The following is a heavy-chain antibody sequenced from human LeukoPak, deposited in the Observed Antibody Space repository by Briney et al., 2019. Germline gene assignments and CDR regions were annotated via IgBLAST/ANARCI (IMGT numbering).Heavy chain of an antibody. V-gene: IGHV4-4*07. CDR3: ARGVIVVVPAAADYYYYYMDV. J-gene: IGHJ6*03. CDR2: IYTSGST. D-gene: IGHD2-2*01. Sequence: SETLSLTCTVSGGSMSSYYWSWIRQPAGKGLEWIGRIYTSGSTNYNPSLKSRVTMSVDTSKNQFSLKLSSVTAADTAVYYCARGVIVVVPAAADYYYYYMDVWGKGTTVTVSS. CDR1: GGSMSSYY.